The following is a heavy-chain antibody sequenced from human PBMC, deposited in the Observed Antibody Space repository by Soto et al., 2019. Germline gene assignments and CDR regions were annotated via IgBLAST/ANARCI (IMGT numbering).Heavy chain of an antibody. J-gene: IGHJ4*02. Sequence: QVQLQESGPALVKPSETLSLTCTVSGGSVSSGSYYWSWIRQPPGKGLEWIGYIYYSGSTKYNPSLKSRVTISVDTSKNQFSLKLSSVTAADTAVYYCARAGLGDGSDYWGQGTLVTVSS. CDR2: IYYSGST. D-gene: IGHD1-26*01. V-gene: IGHV4-61*01. CDR1: GGSVSSGSYY. CDR3: ARAGLGDGSDY.